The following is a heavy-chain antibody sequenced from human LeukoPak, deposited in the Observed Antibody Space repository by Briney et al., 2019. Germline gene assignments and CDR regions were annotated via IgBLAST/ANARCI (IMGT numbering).Heavy chain of an antibody. V-gene: IGHV4-61*02. J-gene: IGHJ5*02. CDR3: ARAMATIPGSWYVLSWFDP. D-gene: IGHD5-12*01. CDR1: GGSISSGSYY. Sequence: SQTLSLTCTVSGGSISSGSYYWSWFRQPAEKGLEWIGRIYTSGSTYYNPSLKSRVTISVDTSKNQFSLKLSSVTAADTAVYYCARAMATIPGSWYVLSWFDPWGQGTLVTVSS. CDR2: IYTSGST.